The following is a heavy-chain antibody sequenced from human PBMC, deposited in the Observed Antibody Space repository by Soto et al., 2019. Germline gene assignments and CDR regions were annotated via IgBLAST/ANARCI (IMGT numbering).Heavy chain of an antibody. CDR1: GFTFSSYG. Sequence: GGSLRLSCAASGFTFSSYGMHWVRQAPGKGLEWVAVIWYDGSNKYYADSVKGRFTISRDNSKNTLYLQMNSLRAEDTAVYYCARGSTVADAFDIWGQGTMVTVSS. D-gene: IGHD4-17*01. V-gene: IGHV3-33*01. CDR2: IWYDGSNK. CDR3: ARGSTVADAFDI. J-gene: IGHJ3*02.